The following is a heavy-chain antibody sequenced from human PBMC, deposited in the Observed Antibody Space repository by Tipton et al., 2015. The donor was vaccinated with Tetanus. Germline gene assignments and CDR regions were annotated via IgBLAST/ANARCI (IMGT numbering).Heavy chain of an antibody. CDR3: YTARIIGAGQRVDY. CDR2: VKSKADGGTT. D-gene: IGHD5-12*01. Sequence: SLRLSCAASGIIFTNAWMNWVRQAPGKGLEWVGRVKSKADGGTTDYAAPVKGRFSISREDSKSTLYLQMNRLKSGDTAVYFFYTARIIGAGQRVDYWGRGTLVTVSS. V-gene: IGHV3-15*07. CDR1: GIIFTNAW. J-gene: IGHJ4*02.